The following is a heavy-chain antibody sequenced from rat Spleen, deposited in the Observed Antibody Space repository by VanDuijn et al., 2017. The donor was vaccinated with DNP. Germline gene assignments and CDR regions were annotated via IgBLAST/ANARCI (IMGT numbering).Heavy chain of an antibody. CDR2: ISDDGITT. Sequence: EVQLVESGGGLVQPGRSLKLSCAASGFTFSNYGMAWVRQAPTKGLEWVATISDDGITTYYRDSVKGRFTISRDNAKSTLYLQMNSLRSEDTATYYCTRQLGLDYWGQGVMVTVSS. J-gene: IGHJ2*01. CDR3: TRQLGLDY. CDR1: GFTFSNYG. D-gene: IGHD5-1*01. V-gene: IGHV5-29*01.